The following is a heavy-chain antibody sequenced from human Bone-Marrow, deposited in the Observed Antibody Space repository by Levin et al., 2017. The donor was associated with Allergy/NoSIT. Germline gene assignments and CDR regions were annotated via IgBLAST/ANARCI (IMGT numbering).Heavy chain of an antibody. CDR3: ARAGGRRSAGTIYFGD. J-gene: IGHJ4*02. Sequence: SCTVSGGSISSYYWSWIRQPPGKGLEWIGYIYYSGSTNYNPSLKSRVTISVDTSKNQFSLKLSSVTAADTAVYYCARAGGRRSAGTIYFGDWGQGTLVTVSS. CDR2: IYYSGST. D-gene: IGHD6-19*01. V-gene: IGHV4-59*01. CDR1: GGSISSYY.